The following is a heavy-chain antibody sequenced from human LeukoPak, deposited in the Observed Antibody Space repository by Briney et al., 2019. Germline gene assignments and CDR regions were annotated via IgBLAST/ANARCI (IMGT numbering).Heavy chain of an antibody. CDR3: ARARRYCSGGSCGWFDP. CDR2: ISYDGSNK. D-gene: IGHD2-15*01. Sequence: GGSLRLSCAASGFTFSSYAMHWVRQSPGKGLEWVAVISYDGSNKYYADSVKGRFTISRDNSKNTLYLQMNSLRAEDTAVYYCARARRYCSGGSCGWFDPWGQGTLVTVSS. V-gene: IGHV3-30*04. CDR1: GFTFSSYA. J-gene: IGHJ5*02.